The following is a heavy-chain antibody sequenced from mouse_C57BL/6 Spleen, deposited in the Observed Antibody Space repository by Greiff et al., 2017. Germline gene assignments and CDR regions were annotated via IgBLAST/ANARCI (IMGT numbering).Heavy chain of an antibody. CDR3: ASRWDKVAY. V-gene: IGHV1-50*01. D-gene: IGHD4-1*01. J-gene: IGHJ3*01. Sequence: QVQLKQSGAELVKPGASVKLSCKASGYTFTSYWMQWVKQRPGQGLEWIGEIDPSDGDTKYNQKFKGKGTLTVDTSSSTAYMQLSSLTSEDSAVYYSASRWDKVAYWGQGTLVTVSA. CDR2: IDPSDGDT. CDR1: GYTFTSYW.